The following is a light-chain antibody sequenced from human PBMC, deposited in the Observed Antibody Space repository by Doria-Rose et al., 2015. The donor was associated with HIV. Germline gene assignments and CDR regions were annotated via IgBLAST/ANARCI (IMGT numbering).Light chain of an antibody. V-gene: IGKV1-39*01. Sequence: QSPSSLSASIGDRVTITCRASQTVSTYLNWFQQEPGKAPKLLIYAASRLQSGVPSRFSGSGSGTDFTLTISGLQPGDFATYYCQQSYSSPPWTCGQGAKVEMK. CDR3: QQSYSSPPWT. CDR2: AAS. CDR1: QTVSTY. J-gene: IGKJ1*01.